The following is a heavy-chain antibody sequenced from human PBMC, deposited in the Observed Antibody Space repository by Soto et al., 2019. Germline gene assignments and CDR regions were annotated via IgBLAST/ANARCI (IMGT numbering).Heavy chain of an antibody. D-gene: IGHD5-18*01. CDR3: ARTSVDTAMVTYFGY. Sequence: SETLSLTCTVSGGSISSSSYYWGWIRQPPGKGLEWIGSIYYSGSTYYNPSLKSRVTISVDTSKNQFSLKLSSVTAADTAVYYCARTSVDTAMVTYFGYWGQGTLVTAPQ. V-gene: IGHV4-39*01. J-gene: IGHJ4*02. CDR1: GGSISSSSYY. CDR2: IYYSGST.